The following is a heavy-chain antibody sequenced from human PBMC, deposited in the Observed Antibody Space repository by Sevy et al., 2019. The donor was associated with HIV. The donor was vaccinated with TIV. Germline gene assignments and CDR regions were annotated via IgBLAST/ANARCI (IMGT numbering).Heavy chain of an antibody. CDR3: ATASLGQCGSGSYCYSGDAFDI. J-gene: IGHJ3*02. CDR2: FDPEDGET. CDR1: GYTLTELS. D-gene: IGHD3-10*01. Sequence: ASVKVSCKVSGYTLTELSMHWVRQAPGKGLEWMGGFDPEDGETIYAQKFQGRVTMTEDTSTDTAYMELSSLRSEDTAVYDCATASLGQCGSGSYCYSGDAFDIWGQGTMVTVSS. V-gene: IGHV1-24*01.